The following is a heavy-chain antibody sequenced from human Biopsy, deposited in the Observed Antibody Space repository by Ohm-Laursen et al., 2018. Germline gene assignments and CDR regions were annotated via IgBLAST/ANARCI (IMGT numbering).Heavy chain of an antibody. V-gene: IGHV4-34*01. CDR2: INHSGST. CDR3: AVKSYFSTSFDP. CDR1: GGSFSGYY. Sequence: SQTLSLTCAVYGGSFSGYYWSWIRQPPGKGLEWIGEINHSGSTNFNPSFKSRVTISVDTSKNQFSLKLSSVTAADTAVYYCAVKSYFSTSFDPWGQGTLVIVSS. D-gene: IGHD1-26*01. J-gene: IGHJ5*02.